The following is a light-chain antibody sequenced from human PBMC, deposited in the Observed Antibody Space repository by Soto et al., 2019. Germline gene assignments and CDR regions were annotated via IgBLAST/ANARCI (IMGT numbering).Light chain of an antibody. CDR1: QSVSSN. CDR3: QQSNNWRT. J-gene: IGKJ1*01. Sequence: EIVMTQSPATLSVSPGERATLSCRASQSVSSNLAWYQQKPGQAPRLLIYGASTRATGIPARFSGSGSGTEFTLTISSLQSEDFAVYYCQQSNNWRTFGQGTKV. CDR2: GAS. V-gene: IGKV3-15*01.